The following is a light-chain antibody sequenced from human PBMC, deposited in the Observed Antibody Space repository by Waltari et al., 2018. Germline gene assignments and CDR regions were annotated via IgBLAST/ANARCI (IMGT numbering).Light chain of an antibody. CDR2: DVS. J-gene: IGLJ3*02. V-gene: IGLV2-14*03. CDR1: ASDVAFYNY. CDR3: NSYTGSSSWV. Sequence: QSALTQPASASGSPGQSITISCTGTASDVAFYNYVSWYQQHPGKAPKVIIYDVSERPSGVSNRFSGSKSGNTAYLTISGLQAEDEADYYCNSYTGSSSWVFGGGTKLTV.